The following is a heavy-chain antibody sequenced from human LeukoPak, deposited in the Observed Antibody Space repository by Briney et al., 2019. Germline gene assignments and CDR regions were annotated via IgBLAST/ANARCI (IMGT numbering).Heavy chain of an antibody. CDR1: GYTFTGYY. CDR2: INPNSGGT. J-gene: IGHJ6*03. V-gene: IGHV1-2*02. D-gene: IGHD6-13*01. Sequence: ASVKVSCKASGYTFTGYYMHWVRQAPGQGLEWMGWINPNSGGTNYAQKFQGRVTMTRDTSISTAYMELSRLRSDDTAVYYCARDLRDSSSWYLGYYYCYMDVWGKGTTVTVSS. CDR3: ARDLRDSSSWYLGYYYCYMDV.